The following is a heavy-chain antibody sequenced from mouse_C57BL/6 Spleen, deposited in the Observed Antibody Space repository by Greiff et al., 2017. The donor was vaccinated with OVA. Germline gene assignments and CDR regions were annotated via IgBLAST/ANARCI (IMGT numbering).Heavy chain of an antibody. Sequence: LQQSGPGLVKPSQSLSLTCSVTGYSITSGYYWNWIRQFPGNKLEWMGYISYDGSNNYNPSLKNRISITRDTSKNQFFLKLNSVTTEDTATYYCARDHDYAYFDVWGTGTTVTVSS. CDR2: ISYDGSN. J-gene: IGHJ1*03. D-gene: IGHD2-4*01. CDR1: GYSITSGYY. V-gene: IGHV3-6*01. CDR3: ARDHDYAYFDV.